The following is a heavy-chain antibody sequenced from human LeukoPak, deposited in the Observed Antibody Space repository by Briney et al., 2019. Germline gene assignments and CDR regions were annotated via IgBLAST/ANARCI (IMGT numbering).Heavy chain of an antibody. CDR1: GGSISGNY. CDR3: ARHQYGVNPYYYYGMDV. V-gene: IGHV4-59*08. CDR2: IYYSGST. Sequence: SETLSLTCTVSGGSISGNYWSWVRQPPGKGLEWIGNIYYSGSTNYNPSLKSRVTISVDTSKSQFSLKLSSVTAADTAVYYCARHQYGVNPYYYYGMDVWGQGTTVTVSS. D-gene: IGHD4-17*01. J-gene: IGHJ6*02.